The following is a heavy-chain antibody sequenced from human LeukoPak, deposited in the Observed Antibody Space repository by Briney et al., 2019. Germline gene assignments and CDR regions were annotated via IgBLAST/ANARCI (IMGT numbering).Heavy chain of an antibody. CDR1: GFTFSDYA. Sequence: GGSLRLSCVASGFTFSDYAMNWVRQAPGKGLEWVSTFKTKYNQVYYAESVRGRFTISRDNSKNTLYLQMNSLRAEDTAVYYCAKDSTTEGSYSDDYWGQGPLVPVSS. CDR2: FKTKYNQV. V-gene: IGHV3-23*05. D-gene: IGHD3-10*01. CDR3: AKDSTTEGSYSDDY. J-gene: IGHJ4*02.